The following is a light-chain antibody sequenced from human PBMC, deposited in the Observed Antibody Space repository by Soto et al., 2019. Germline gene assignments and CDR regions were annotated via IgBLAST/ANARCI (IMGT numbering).Light chain of an antibody. V-gene: IGKV3-11*01. J-gene: IGKJ4*01. Sequence: EIGLTQSPATLSLSPGDRATLSCRASQSISSYFAWYQQKPGQAPRLLIHDTSTRATGVPDTFSGSGSGTEFTLTISSLEPEDSATYYCQQRFSWPPTFGGGTHVEIK. CDR3: QQRFSWPPT. CDR1: QSISSY. CDR2: DTS.